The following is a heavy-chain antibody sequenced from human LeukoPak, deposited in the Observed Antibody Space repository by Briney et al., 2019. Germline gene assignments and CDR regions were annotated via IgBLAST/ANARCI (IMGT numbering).Heavy chain of an antibody. Sequence: CLRLAWAASALIVSTYEINWVRQDPGNGLEWVSYITGNGSTIYNADSVKGRFTISRDNAKKSLYLQMNSLRAEDTAVYYCARGHWNTKAYYYHVDVWGKGTTVTVSS. CDR2: ITGNGSTI. J-gene: IGHJ6*03. CDR3: ARGHWNTKAYYYHVDV. V-gene: IGHV3-48*03. CDR1: ALIVSTYE. D-gene: IGHD1/OR15-1a*01.